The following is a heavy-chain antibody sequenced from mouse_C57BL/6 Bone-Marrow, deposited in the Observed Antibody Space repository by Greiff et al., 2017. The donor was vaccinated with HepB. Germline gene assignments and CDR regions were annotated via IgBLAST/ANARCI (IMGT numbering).Heavy chain of an antibody. V-gene: IGHV14-4*01. Sequence: VQLQQSGAELVKPGASVKLSCTASGFNIKDYYMHWVKQRPEQGLEWTGWIDPENGDTEYASKFQGKATITADTSSNTAYLQLSSLTSEDTAVYYCTTIYSNPFAYWGQGTLVTVSA. D-gene: IGHD2-5*01. CDR3: TTIYSNPFAY. CDR1: GFNIKDYY. CDR2: IDPENGDT. J-gene: IGHJ3*01.